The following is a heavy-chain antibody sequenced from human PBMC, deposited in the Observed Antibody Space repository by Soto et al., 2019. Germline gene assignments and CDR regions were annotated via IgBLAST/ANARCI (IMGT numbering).Heavy chain of an antibody. Sequence: GGSLRLSCAASGFNVNSNSMNWVRQAPGKGLEWLSVMHSDGITAYAGSVKGRFTVSRDNSENTFFLQMNSLRAEDTAVYYCARHAWLESWGQGTLVTVS. J-gene: IGHJ5*01. CDR3: ARHAWLES. CDR2: MHSDGIT. CDR1: GFNVNSNS. V-gene: IGHV3-53*01.